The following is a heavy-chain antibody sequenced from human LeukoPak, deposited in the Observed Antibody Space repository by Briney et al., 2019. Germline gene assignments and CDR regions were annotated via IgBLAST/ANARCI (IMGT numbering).Heavy chain of an antibody. D-gene: IGHD3-22*01. J-gene: IGHJ4*02. CDR3: AKDVYYYDSSGYYPSY. CDR1: GFTFSSYA. Sequence: GGSLRLSCAASGFTFSSYAMSWVRQAPGKGLEWVSAISGSGGSTYYADSVKGRFTISRDNSKNTLYPQMNSLRAEDTAVYYCAKDVYYYDSSGYYPSYWGQGTLVTASS. CDR2: ISGSGGST. V-gene: IGHV3-23*01.